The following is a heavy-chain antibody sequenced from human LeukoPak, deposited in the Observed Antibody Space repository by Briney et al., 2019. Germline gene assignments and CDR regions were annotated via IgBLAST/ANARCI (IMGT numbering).Heavy chain of an antibody. J-gene: IGHJ4*02. D-gene: IGHD4-17*01. V-gene: IGHV4-34*01. CDR1: GGSFSGYY. CDR2: INHSGST. CDR3: ARGGDYGDYKSFDY. Sequence: SETLSLTCAVYGGSFSGYYWSLIRQPPGKGLEWIGEINHSGSTNYNPSLKSRVTISVDTSKNQFSLKLSSVTAADTAVYYCARGGDYGDYKSFDYWGQGTLVTVSS.